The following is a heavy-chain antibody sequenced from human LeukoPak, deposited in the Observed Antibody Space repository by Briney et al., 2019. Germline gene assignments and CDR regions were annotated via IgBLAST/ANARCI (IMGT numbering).Heavy chain of an antibody. V-gene: IGHV4-31*03. CDR2: IYYSGST. J-gene: IGHJ4*02. CDR1: GGSISSGGYY. CDR3: ARGAGRLWFGELLTPFDY. Sequence: SETLSLTCTVSGGSISSGGYYWSWIRQHPGKGLEWIGYIYYSGSTYYNPSLKSRVTISVDTSKNQFSLKLSSVTAADTAVYYCARGAGRLWFGELLTPFDYWGQGTLVTVSS. D-gene: IGHD3-10*01.